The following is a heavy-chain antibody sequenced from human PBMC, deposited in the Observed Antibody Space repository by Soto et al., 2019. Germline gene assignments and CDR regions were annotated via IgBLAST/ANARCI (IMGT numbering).Heavy chain of an antibody. D-gene: IGHD6-13*01. CDR2: IYYSGST. V-gene: IGHV4-39*01. J-gene: IGHJ6*02. CDR1: GGSISSSSYY. CDR3: ARRGIAAAGTGGMDV. Sequence: PSETLSLTCTVSGGSISSSSYYWGWIRQPPGKGLEWIGSIYYSGSTYYNPSLKSRVTISVDTSKNQFSLKLSSVTAAGTAVYYCARRGIAAAGTGGMDVWGQGTTVTVSS.